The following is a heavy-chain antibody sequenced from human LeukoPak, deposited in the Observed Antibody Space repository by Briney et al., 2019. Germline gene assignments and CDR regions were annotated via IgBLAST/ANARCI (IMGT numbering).Heavy chain of an antibody. CDR2: IYHSGST. J-gene: IGHJ4*02. CDR1: GGSISSGGYH. CDR3: ARAASIAEAAYYFDY. D-gene: IGHD6-19*01. Sequence: SQTLPLTCPVSGGSISSGGYHWSWIRQPPGKGLEWIGYIYHSGSTYYNPSLKSRVTISVDRSMNQFSLKLSSVTAADTAAYYCARAASIAEAAYYFDYWGRGTLVSVSS. V-gene: IGHV4-30-2*01.